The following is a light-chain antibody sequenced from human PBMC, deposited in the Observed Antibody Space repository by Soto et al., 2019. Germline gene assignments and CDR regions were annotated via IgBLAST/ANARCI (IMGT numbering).Light chain of an antibody. CDR3: QQHNPYSPYT. J-gene: IGKJ2*01. CDR1: QSITNC. CDR2: DAS. V-gene: IGKV1-5*03. Sequence: DIQMTQSPSTLSASVGDRVTITCRASQSITNCLAWYQQKPGKAPKLLIFDASSLRSGVPSRFSGSGSGTEFTLIISSLQPEDFATYYCQQHNPYSPYTFGQGTKLEIK.